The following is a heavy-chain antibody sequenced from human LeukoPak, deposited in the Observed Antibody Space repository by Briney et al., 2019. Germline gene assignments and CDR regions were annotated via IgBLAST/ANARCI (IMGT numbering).Heavy chain of an antibody. CDR2: INAADGNT. Sequence: ASMKVSCKASGYNFSNHTMHWVRQAPGQRLEWMGWINAADGNTKYSQNFQGRVTISRDSSASTAYMELTSLTSEDTAVYYCAVGAFDYWGQGTLVTVSS. V-gene: IGHV1-3*01. J-gene: IGHJ4*02. CDR3: AVGAFDY. D-gene: IGHD4-17*01. CDR1: GYNFSNHT.